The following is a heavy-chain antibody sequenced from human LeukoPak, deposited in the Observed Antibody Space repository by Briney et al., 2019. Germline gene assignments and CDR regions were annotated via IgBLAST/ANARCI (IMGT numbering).Heavy chain of an antibody. V-gene: IGHV4-31*03. Sequence: SQTLSLTCTVSGGSISSGGYYWSWIRQHPGKGLEWIGYIYYSGSTYYNPSLKSRVTISVDTSKNQFSLKLSSVTAADTAVYYCARVDSSGYFTVDYWGQGTLVTVSS. CDR1: GGSISSGGYY. J-gene: IGHJ4*02. CDR2: IYYSGST. D-gene: IGHD3-22*01. CDR3: ARVDSSGYFTVDY.